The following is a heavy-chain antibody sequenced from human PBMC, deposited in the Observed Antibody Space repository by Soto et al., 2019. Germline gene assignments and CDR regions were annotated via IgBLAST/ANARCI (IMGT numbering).Heavy chain of an antibody. CDR3: ARDLRAVGMASRFDP. Sequence: QVHLVESGGGLVKPGGSLRLSCAASGFTFGDYYMTWIRQAPGKGLEWVSFIGNRGTGIYYADYVKGRFTIFRDNAKNSLYLQMNSLRAEDTAMYYCARDLRAVGMASRFDPWGQGTLVTVSS. D-gene: IGHD6-13*01. J-gene: IGHJ5*02. V-gene: IGHV3-11*01. CDR1: GFTFGDYY. CDR2: IGNRGTGI.